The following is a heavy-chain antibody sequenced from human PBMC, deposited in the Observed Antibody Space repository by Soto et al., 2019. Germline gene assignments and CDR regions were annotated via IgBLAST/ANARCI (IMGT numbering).Heavy chain of an antibody. CDR2: ISGSGGST. D-gene: IGHD3-3*01. V-gene: IGHV3-23*01. J-gene: IGHJ4*02. CDR1: GFTFSSYA. CDR3: AKEGYDFWRGYYNFDY. Sequence: VQLLESGGGLVQPGGSLRLSCAASGFTFSSYAMSWVRQAPGKGLEWVSAISGSGGSTYYSDSVKGRFTSSRDNYKNTMYLQMNSLRAEDTAVYYCAKEGYDFWRGYYNFDYWGQGTLVTVSS.